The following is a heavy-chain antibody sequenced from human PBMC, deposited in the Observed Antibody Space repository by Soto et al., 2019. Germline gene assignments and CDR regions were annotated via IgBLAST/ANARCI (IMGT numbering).Heavy chain of an antibody. CDR2: ISSSSSTI. D-gene: IGHD4-4*01. CDR1: GFTFSSYS. CDR3: AIVSTVTTSVVNWFDP. Sequence: GGSLRLSCAASGFTFSSYSMNWVRQAPGKGLEWVSYISSSSSTIYYADSVKGRFTISRDNAKNSLYLQMNSLRDQDTAWYYCAIVSTVTTSVVNWFDPWGQGTLVTVSS. V-gene: IGHV3-48*02. J-gene: IGHJ5*02.